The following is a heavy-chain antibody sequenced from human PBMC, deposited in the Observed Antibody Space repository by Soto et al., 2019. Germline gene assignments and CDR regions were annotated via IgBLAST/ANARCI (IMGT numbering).Heavy chain of an antibody. J-gene: IGHJ4*02. CDR3: ARDPSGIVGEGF. Sequence: ASVKVSCKASGYTFTGYHMHWVRQAPGQGLEWMGWINPNSGGPNYAQKFQGRVTMTSDTSISTAYMELSRLTSDDTAVYYCARDPSGIVGEGFWGQGTLVTVSS. CDR1: GYTFTGYH. V-gene: IGHV1-2*02. D-gene: IGHD3-22*01. CDR2: INPNSGGP.